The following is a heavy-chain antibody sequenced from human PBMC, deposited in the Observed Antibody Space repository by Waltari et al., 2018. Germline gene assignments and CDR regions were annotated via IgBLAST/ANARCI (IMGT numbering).Heavy chain of an antibody. J-gene: IGHJ4*02. CDR1: GYTFTGYY. CDR2: INPNTGDT. D-gene: IGHD3-16*01. Sequence: QVQLVQSGAEVKKPGASVRVPCQASGYTFTGYYIHWARQAPGQGLEWMGRINPNTGDTKFAQNFRVRVTMTRDTSISTAYMELSGLRSDDTAMYFCARREHFGDSLDYWGQGTLVAVSS. V-gene: IGHV1-2*06. CDR3: ARREHFGDSLDY.